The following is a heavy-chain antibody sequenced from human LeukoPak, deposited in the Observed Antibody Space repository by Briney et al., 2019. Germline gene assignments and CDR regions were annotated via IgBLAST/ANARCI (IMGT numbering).Heavy chain of an antibody. CDR3: ARVGMITFGGVIAPGYMDV. J-gene: IGHJ6*03. Sequence: SETLSLTCTVSGGSISSYYWSWIRQPAGKGLEWIGRIYTSGSTNYNPSLKSRVTMSVDTSKNQFSLKLSSVTAADTAVYYCARVGMITFGGVIAPGYMDVWGKGTTVTISS. CDR1: GGSISSYY. CDR2: IYTSGST. D-gene: IGHD3-16*02. V-gene: IGHV4-4*07.